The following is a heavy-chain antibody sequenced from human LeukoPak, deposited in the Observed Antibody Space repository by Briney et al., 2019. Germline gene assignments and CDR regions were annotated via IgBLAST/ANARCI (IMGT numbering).Heavy chain of an antibody. Sequence: PGGSLRLSCAASGFTFSSYWMHWVRQAPGKRLVWVSRINSDGSSTSYADSVKGRFTISRDNAKNTLYLQMNSLRAEDTAVYYCATDYSGWSRDHWGQGTLVTVSS. CDR3: ATDYSGWSRDH. CDR1: GFTFSSYW. CDR2: INSDGSST. V-gene: IGHV3-74*01. J-gene: IGHJ4*02. D-gene: IGHD2-15*01.